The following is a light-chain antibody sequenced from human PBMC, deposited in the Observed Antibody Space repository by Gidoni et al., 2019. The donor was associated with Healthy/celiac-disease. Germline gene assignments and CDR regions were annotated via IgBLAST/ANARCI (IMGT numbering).Light chain of an antibody. CDR3: SSYAGSNNVV. J-gene: IGLJ2*01. CDR1: SSEVGGYNY. Sequence: SALTQPPSASGSPGQAVTISCTGTSSEVGGYNYVPWYQQHPGKAPKLMVYEVSKRPPGVPDRFSGAKSGNTTSLTVTGIQAEEEDDYYCSSYAGSNNVVFGGGTKLTVL. V-gene: IGLV2-8*01. CDR2: EVS.